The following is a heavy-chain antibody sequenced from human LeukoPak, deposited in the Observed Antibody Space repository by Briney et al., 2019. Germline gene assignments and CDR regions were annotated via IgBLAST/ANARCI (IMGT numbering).Heavy chain of an antibody. J-gene: IGHJ4*02. V-gene: IGHV3-15*01. Sequence: GGSLRLSCAASGFTFTSAWMVWVRQAPGKGLEWIGRIKANIDGGSTDLAAPVKGRFSISRDDSTKTVSLQMNSLKIEDTAVYHCSTDFSHFDLSSGFYSYWGQGSLVTVSS. CDR2: IKANIDGGST. D-gene: IGHD3-3*01. CDR3: STDFSHFDLSSGFYSY. CDR1: GFTFTSAW.